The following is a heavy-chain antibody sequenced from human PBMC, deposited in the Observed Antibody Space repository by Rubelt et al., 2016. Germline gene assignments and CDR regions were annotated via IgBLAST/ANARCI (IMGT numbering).Heavy chain of an antibody. CDR1: GGSFSSSSYY. V-gene: IGHV4-39*07. J-gene: IGHJ4*02. CDR3: ARVNRGTGPSYDS. CDR2: VYYSGST. D-gene: IGHD3/OR15-3a*01. Sequence: QLQLQESGPGLVKPSETLSLTCTVSGGSFSSSSYYWAWLRQPPGKGLEWIGSVYYSGSTYYNPSLKSRVTISVDTSKNQFSRKRTPMTTPDTAVYYWARVNRGTGPSYDSWGPGTLVTVSS.